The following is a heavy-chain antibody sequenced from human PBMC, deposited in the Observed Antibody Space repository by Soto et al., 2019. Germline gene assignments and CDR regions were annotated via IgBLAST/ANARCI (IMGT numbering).Heavy chain of an antibody. CDR2: INGGNGNT. J-gene: IGHJ4*02. CDR1: GYTFTNYA. CDR3: ARETTMVPGDY. Sequence: QVQLVQSGAEVKKPGASVKVSCKASGYTFTNYAMHWVRQAPGQRLEWMGWINGGNGNTKYSQRLQDRVTITRDTSASTAYMELSSLRSEDTAVYYCARETTMVPGDYWGQGTLVTVSS. D-gene: IGHD3-10*01. V-gene: IGHV1-3*01.